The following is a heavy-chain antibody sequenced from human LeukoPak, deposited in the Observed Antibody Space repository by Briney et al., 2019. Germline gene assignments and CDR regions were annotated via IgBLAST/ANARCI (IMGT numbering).Heavy chain of an antibody. CDR3: ARYVWGSYRYNPRDAFDI. CDR1: GGSISSSSYY. CDR2: IYYSGST. Sequence: PSETLSLTCTVSGGSISSSSYYWGWIRQPPGKGLEWIGSIYYSGSTYYNPSLKSRVTISVDTSKNQFSLKLSSVTAADTAVYYSARYVWGSYRYNPRDAFDIWGQGTMVTVSS. D-gene: IGHD3-16*02. V-gene: IGHV4-39*01. J-gene: IGHJ3*02.